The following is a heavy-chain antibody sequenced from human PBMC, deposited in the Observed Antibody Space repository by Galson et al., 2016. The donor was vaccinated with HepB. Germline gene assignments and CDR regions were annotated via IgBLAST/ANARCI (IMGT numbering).Heavy chain of an antibody. CDR3: ARNIYGTGDFDY. V-gene: IGHV1-8*01. J-gene: IGHJ4*02. Sequence: SVKVSCKASGYTFSSYDINWVRQATGQGLEWIGWMTPNSGKTGYAQKFQGRVTLIRDTSISTAYMELNGLGSEATSVYYCARNIYGTGDFDYGGKGTLVTVSS. D-gene: IGHD7-27*01. CDR2: MTPNSGKT. CDR1: GYTFSSYD.